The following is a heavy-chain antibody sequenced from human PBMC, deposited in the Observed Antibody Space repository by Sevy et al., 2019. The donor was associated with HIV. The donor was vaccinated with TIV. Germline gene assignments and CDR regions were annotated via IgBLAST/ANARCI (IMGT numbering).Heavy chain of an antibody. CDR3: VRESGSDWYFDL. D-gene: IGHD1-26*01. Sequence: GGSLRLSCAASGFTFSSYGMHWVRQAPGKGLEWMAAIFSDGNIKYYADSVKGRFAISRDNSQNTVFLQMNSLRDEDTAVYSCVRESGSDWYFDLWGRGTLVSSP. J-gene: IGHJ2*01. V-gene: IGHV3-33*01. CDR2: IFSDGNIK. CDR1: GFTFSSYG.